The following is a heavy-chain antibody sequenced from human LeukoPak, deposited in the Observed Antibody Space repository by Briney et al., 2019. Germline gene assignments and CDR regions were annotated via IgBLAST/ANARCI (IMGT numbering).Heavy chain of an antibody. V-gene: IGHV1-69*01. CDR2: IIPIFGTA. J-gene: IGHJ3*02. Sequence: ASVKVSCKASGGTFSSYAISWARQAPGQGLECMGGIIPIFGTANYAQKFQGRVTITADESTSTAYMELSSLRSEDTAVYYCARDRLFGGSYLNAFDTWGQGTMVTVSS. D-gene: IGHD1-26*01. CDR1: GGTFSSYA. CDR3: ARDRLFGGSYLNAFDT.